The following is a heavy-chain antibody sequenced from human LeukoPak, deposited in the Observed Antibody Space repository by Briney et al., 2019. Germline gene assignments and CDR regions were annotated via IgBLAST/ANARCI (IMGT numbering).Heavy chain of an antibody. D-gene: IGHD1-26*01. CDR1: GDTFTGYY. J-gene: IGHJ4*02. Sequence: ASVKVSCKASGDTFTGYYIHWVRQAPGQGLEWMGWIKPNSGGTNYAQKFQGRVTMTRDTSISTAYMELSRLRSDDTAVYYCARGSIVGATFDYFDYWGQGTLVAVSS. CDR2: IKPNSGGT. V-gene: IGHV1-2*02. CDR3: ARGSIVGATFDYFDY.